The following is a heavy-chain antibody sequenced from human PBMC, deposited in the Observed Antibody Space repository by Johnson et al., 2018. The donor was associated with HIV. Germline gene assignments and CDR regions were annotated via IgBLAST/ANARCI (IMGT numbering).Heavy chain of an antibody. CDR3: ARRGGSGWSAFDI. CDR1: GFTFSYYY. J-gene: IGHJ3*02. CDR2: ISSSGTTI. Sequence: QVQLVESGGGLVQPGGSLRLSCAASGFTFSYYYMTWIRQAPGKGLEWVSYISSSGTTIYYADSVKGRFTISRDNAKNSLYLQMNSLRAEDTALYYCARRGGSGWSAFDIWGQGTIVTVSS. V-gene: IGHV3-11*01. D-gene: IGHD6-19*01.